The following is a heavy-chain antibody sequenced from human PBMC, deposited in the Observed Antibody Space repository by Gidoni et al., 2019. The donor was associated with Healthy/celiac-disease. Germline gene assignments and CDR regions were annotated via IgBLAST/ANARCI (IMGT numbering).Heavy chain of an antibody. J-gene: IGHJ6*02. V-gene: IGHV3-33*01. CDR3: ARDLGYDSSRGGMDV. CDR1: GFTSSSYG. CDR2: IWYDGSNK. Sequence: QVQLMESGGGVVQPGRSLRLSCAASGFTSSSYGMHWARQAQGKGLEWVAGIWYDGSNKDYADSVKGRFTISRDNSKNTLYLQMNSMRAEDTAVYYCARDLGYDSSRGGMDVWGQGTTVTVSS. D-gene: IGHD3-22*01.